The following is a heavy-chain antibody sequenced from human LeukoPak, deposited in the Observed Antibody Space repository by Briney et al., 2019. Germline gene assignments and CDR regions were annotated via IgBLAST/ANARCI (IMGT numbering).Heavy chain of an antibody. D-gene: IGHD2-2*01. Sequence: GGSLRLSCAASGFTFSSYAMHWVRQAPGKGLEWVAVISYDGSNKYYADSVKGRFTISRDNSKNTLYLQMNSLRAEDTAVYYCARGPGYCSSTSCYSGASIDPWGQGPLVTVSS. V-gene: IGHV3-30-3*01. CDR1: GFTFSSYA. CDR3: ARGPGYCSSTSCYSGASIDP. J-gene: IGHJ5*02. CDR2: ISYDGSNK.